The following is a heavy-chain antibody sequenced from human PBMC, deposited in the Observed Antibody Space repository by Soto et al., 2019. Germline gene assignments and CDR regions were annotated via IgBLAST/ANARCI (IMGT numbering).Heavy chain of an antibody. CDR2: IRPDGSNT. D-gene: IGHD1-1*01. CDR3: VRGTSAWKGVDV. Sequence: EVQLVESGGDLVQPGESLRLSCVPSGFLFRSYWMHWVRQTPAKGLVWVSEIRPDGSNTNYADSVRGRFTMSRDNAKNALYLQMNSLRVGDTGVYYCVRGTSAWKGVDVWGQGTTVIVSS. CDR1: GFLFRSYW. V-gene: IGHV3-74*01. J-gene: IGHJ6*02.